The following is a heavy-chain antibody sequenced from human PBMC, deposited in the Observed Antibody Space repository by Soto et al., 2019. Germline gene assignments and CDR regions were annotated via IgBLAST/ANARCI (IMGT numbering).Heavy chain of an antibody. CDR3: ARDRRVVTAMAPYYGMDV. Sequence: SETLSLTCTVSGGSISSGGYYWSWIRQHPGKGLEWIGYIYYSGSTYYNPSLKSRVTISVDTSKNQFSLKLSPVTAADTAVYYCARDRRVVTAMAPYYGMDVWGQGTTVTVSS. CDR2: IYYSGST. CDR1: GGSISSGGYY. D-gene: IGHD5-18*01. J-gene: IGHJ6*02. V-gene: IGHV4-31*03.